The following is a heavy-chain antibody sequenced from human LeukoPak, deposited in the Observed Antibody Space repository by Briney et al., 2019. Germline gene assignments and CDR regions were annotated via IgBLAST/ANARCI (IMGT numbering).Heavy chain of an antibody. J-gene: IGHJ4*02. D-gene: IGHD6-19*01. CDR3: AKDQSDSSGWYQGDC. Sequence: GGSLRLSCEASGFTFSRHWMTWVRQAPGKGLEWVADIKQGGNEKQYMDSVRGRFTISGDNSKNTLYLQMNSLRAEDTAVYHCAKDQSDSSGWYQGDCWGQGTLVTVSS. CDR2: IKQGGNEK. CDR1: GFTFSRHW. V-gene: IGHV3-7*03.